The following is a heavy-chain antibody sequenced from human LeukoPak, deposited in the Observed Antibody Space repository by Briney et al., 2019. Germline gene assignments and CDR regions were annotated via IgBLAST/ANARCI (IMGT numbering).Heavy chain of an antibody. D-gene: IGHD6-13*01. CDR2: TNWDGNTT. CDR1: GFTFDDYA. CDR3: ARDRIAAAGIDY. V-gene: IGHV3-43D*03. Sequence: GGSLRLSCVASGFTFDDYAMHWVRQAPGKGLEWVCLTNWDGNTTFCADSVKGRFTISRDNAKNSLYLQMNSLRAEDTAVYYCARDRIAAAGIDYWGQGTLVTVSS. J-gene: IGHJ4*02.